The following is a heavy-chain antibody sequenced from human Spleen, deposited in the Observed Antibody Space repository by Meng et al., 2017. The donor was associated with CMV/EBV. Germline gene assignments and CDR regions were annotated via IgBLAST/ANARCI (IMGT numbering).Heavy chain of an antibody. V-gene: IGHV3-43*01. CDR1: GFTFDDYT. Sequence: GGSLRLSCAASGFTFDDYTMHWVRQAPGKGLEWVSLISWDGGNTYYADSVKGRFTISRDNSKNSLYLQMNSLTTEDAAFYYCAKDFCRGSTSCYKDYWGQGTLVTVSS. D-gene: IGHD2-2*02. J-gene: IGHJ4*02. CDR2: ISWDGGNT. CDR3: AKDFCRGSTSCYKDY.